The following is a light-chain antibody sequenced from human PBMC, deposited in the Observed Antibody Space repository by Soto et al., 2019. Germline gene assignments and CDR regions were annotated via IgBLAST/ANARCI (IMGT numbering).Light chain of an antibody. Sequence: VRMTLSSSSLSASTGYRVTITCRASQGISSYLAWYQQKQGKAPELLIYAASTLQSGVPSRFSGSGYGTDFNLTISCLQSEDFATYYCQQYYSYPRTFGQGTKVDIK. CDR2: AAS. J-gene: IGKJ1*01. CDR1: QGISSY. CDR3: QQYYSYPRT. V-gene: IGKV1-8*01.